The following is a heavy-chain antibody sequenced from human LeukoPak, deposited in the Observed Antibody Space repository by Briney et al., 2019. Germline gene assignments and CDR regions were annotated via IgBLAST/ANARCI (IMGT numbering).Heavy chain of an antibody. CDR2: IYHSGST. CDR3: ARDQGYSSSSNWFDP. Sequence: PSETLSLTCAVSGGSISSSNWWSWVRQPPGKGLEWIGEIYHSGSTNYNPSLKSRVTISVDKSKNQFSLKLSSVTAADTAVYYCARDQGYSSSSNWFDPWGQGTLVTVSS. D-gene: IGHD6-13*01. V-gene: IGHV4-4*02. CDR1: GGSISSSNW. J-gene: IGHJ5*02.